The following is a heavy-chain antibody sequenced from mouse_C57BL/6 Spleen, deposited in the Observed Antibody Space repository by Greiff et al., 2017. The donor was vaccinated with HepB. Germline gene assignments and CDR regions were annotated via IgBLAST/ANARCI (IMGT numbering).Heavy chain of an antibody. CDR2: IYPGDGDT. Sequence: QVQLKESGPELVKPGASVKISCKASGYAFSSSWMNWVKQRPGKGLEWIGRIYPGDGDTNYNGKFKGKVTLTADKSSSTAYMQLSTLTSEDSAVYFWARSRYDDGRGSYAMDYWGQGTSVTVSS. D-gene: IGHD1-1*01. CDR3: ARSRYDDGRGSYAMDY. J-gene: IGHJ4*01. CDR1: GYAFSSSW. V-gene: IGHV1-82*01.